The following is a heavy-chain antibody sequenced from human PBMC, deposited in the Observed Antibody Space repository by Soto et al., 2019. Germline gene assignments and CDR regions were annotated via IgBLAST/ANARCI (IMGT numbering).Heavy chain of an antibody. D-gene: IGHD6-13*01. V-gene: IGHV1-46*01. CDR2: INPSGGST. J-gene: IGHJ5*02. CDR1: GYTFTSYY. Sequence: ASVKVSCKASGYTFTSYYMHWVRQAPGQWLEWMGIINPSGGSTSYAQKFQGRVTMTRDTSTSTVYMELSSLRSEDTAVYYCARGFADSSSWYVADNWFDPWGQGTLVTVSS. CDR3: ARGFADSSSWYVADNWFDP.